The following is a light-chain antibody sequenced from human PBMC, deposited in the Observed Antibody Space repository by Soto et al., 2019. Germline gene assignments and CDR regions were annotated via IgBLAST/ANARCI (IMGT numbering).Light chain of an antibody. J-gene: IGLJ3*02. CDR2: EVS. Sequence: QSALTQPASVSGSPGQSITISCTGTSSDVGGYKYVSWYQQHPGKAPKLMIYEVSNRPSGISNRFSGSKSGNTASLTISGLQAEDEADYYCSSYTNSNTQVFGGGTKLTVL. V-gene: IGLV2-14*01. CDR3: SSYTNSNTQV. CDR1: SSDVGGYKY.